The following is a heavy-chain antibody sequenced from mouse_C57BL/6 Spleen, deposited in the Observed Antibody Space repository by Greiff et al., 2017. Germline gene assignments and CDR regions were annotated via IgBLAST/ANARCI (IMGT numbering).Heavy chain of an antibody. V-gene: IGHV1-85*01. Sequence: QVQLQQSGPELVKPGASVKLSCKASGYTFTSYDINWVKQRPGQGLEWIGWIYPSVGSTKYKEKFKGKATLTVDTSSSKAYMGLHSLTSEDAAVYFCARSGLGSRDYFDYWGQGTTLTVSS. CDR2: IYPSVGST. CDR1: GYTFTSYD. J-gene: IGHJ2*01. D-gene: IGHD2-2*01. CDR3: ARSGLGSRDYFDY.